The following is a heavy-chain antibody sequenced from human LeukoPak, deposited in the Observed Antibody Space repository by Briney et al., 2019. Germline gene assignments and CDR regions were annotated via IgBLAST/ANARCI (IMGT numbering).Heavy chain of an antibody. J-gene: IGHJ6*04. CDR3: ARVDIGDGV. D-gene: IGHD2-15*01. CDR2: INGGGSST. CDR1: GFTFSSYW. V-gene: IGHV3-74*01. Sequence: GGSLRLSCVASGFTFSSYWMHWVRQAPGKGLVWVSRINGGGSSTSYADSVKGRFTISRDNAKNTVYLQMNSLRAEDTAVYYCARVDIGDGVWGKGTTVTVSS.